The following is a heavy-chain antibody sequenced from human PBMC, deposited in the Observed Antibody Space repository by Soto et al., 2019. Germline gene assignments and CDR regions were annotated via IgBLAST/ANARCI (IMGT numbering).Heavy chain of an antibody. Sequence: PGGSLRLSCAASGFTFSSYGMHWVRQAPGKGLEWVAVISYDGSNKYYADSVKGRFTISRDNSKNTLYLQMNSLRAEDTAVYYCAKVNYYGSGSYYKDYYYGMDVWGQGTTVTVSS. V-gene: IGHV3-30*18. D-gene: IGHD3-10*01. J-gene: IGHJ6*02. CDR2: ISYDGSNK. CDR1: GFTFSSYG. CDR3: AKVNYYGSGSYYKDYYYGMDV.